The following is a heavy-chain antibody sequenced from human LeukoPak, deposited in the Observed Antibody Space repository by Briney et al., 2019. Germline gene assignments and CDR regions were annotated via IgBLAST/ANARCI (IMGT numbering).Heavy chain of an antibody. V-gene: IGHV4-34*01. CDR1: GGSFSGYY. CDR3: ARGVGVDY. J-gene: IGHJ4*02. D-gene: IGHD1-26*01. Sequence: SETLSLTCAVSGGSFSGYYWSWIRQPPGKGLEWIGEINHSGSTYYNPSLKSRVTISVDTSKNQFSLKLSSVTAADTAVYYCARGVGVDYWGQGTLVTVSS. CDR2: INHSGST.